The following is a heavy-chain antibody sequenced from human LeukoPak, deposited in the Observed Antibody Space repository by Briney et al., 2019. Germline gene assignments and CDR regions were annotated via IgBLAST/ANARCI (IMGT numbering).Heavy chain of an antibody. CDR2: INPNSGGT. CDR3: AREAAAGTKFCYDY. D-gene: IGHD6-13*01. Sequence: GASVKVSCKASGYTFTGYYIHWVRQAPGQGLEWLAWINPNSGGTGYAQKFQGRVTMTRDTSISTAYMELSRLRSDDTAVYYCAREAAAGTKFCYDYWGQGTLVTVSS. V-gene: IGHV1-2*02. J-gene: IGHJ4*02. CDR1: GYTFTGYY.